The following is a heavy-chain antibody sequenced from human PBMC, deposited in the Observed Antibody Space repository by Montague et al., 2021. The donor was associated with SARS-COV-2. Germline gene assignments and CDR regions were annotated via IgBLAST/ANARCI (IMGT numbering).Heavy chain of an antibody. J-gene: IGHJ5*02. CDR1: GFSLSTSGVG. CDR2: IYWDDDK. D-gene: IGHD6-19*01. CDR3: AHSKSSGWYGDWCDP. V-gene: IGHV2-5*02. Sequence: PALVKPTQTLTLTCTFSGFSLSTSGVGVGWIRQPPGKALEWLALIYWDDDKRYSPSLKSRLTITKDTSKNQVVLTMTNMDPVDTATYYCAHSKSSGWYGDWCDPWGQGTLVTVSS.